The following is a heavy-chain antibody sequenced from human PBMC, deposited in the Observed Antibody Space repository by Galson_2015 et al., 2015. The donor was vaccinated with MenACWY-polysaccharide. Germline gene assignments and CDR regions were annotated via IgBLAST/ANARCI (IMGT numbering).Heavy chain of an antibody. CDR3: ARGGKYCYDSSGYLNWFVP. D-gene: IGHD3-22*01. Sequence: SVKVSCKASGYTFTSYDINWVRQTTGHGLEWMGWMNPNSGNTGYAQKFQGRVTMTRNTSISIAYMDLSSLRSEDTAVYYCARGGKYCYDSSGYLNWFVPWAQGTLLPVSS. CDR1: GYTFTSYD. CDR2: MNPNSGNT. V-gene: IGHV1-8*01. J-gene: IGHJ5*02.